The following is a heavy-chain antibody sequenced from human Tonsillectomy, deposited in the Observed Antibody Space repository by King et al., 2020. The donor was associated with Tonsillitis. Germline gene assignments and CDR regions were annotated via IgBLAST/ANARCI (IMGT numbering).Heavy chain of an antibody. J-gene: IGHJ4*02. CDR2: ISSSSRYI. V-gene: IGHV3-21*01. Sequence: QLVQSGGGLVKPGGSLRLSCAASGFTFSSYSMNWVRQAPGKGLEWVSSISSSSRYIYYADSVKGRFTISRDNAKNSLYLQMNSLRAEDTAVYYCARRMYSSSSGGDYWGQGTLVTVSS. CDR3: ARRMYSSSSGGDY. D-gene: IGHD6-6*01. CDR1: GFTFSSYS.